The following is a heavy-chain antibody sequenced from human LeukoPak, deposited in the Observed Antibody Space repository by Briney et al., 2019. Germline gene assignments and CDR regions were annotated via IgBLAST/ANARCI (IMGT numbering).Heavy chain of an antibody. J-gene: IGHJ4*02. CDR2: IYYSGST. V-gene: IGHV4-59*01. D-gene: IGHD3-22*01. CDR1: GGSISTYY. Sequence: SETLSLTCTVSGGSISTYYWSWIRQPPGKGLEWIGYIYYSGSTNYNPSLKSRVTTSVATSKNQFSLKLSSVAAADTAVYYCARGGYYYDSSAYLCYFDYWGQGSLVTVSS. CDR3: ARGGYYYDSSAYLCYFDY.